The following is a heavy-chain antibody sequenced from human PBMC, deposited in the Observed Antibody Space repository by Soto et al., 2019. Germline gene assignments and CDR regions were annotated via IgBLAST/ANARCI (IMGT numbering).Heavy chain of an antibody. CDR2: IYHSAST. Sequence: SETLSLTCAGSGYSISSGYYWGCIRQPPGEGREWIGSIYHSASTYYNPSLKSRVTISVDTSKNQFSLKLSSVTAADTAVYYCARVDRQQLDYWGQGXLVTVYS. CDR1: GYSISSGYY. D-gene: IGHD6-13*01. CDR3: ARVDRQQLDY. V-gene: IGHV4-38-2*01. J-gene: IGHJ4*02.